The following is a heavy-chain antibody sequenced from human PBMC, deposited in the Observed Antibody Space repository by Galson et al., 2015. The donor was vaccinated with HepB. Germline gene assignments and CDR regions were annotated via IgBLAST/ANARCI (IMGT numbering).Heavy chain of an antibody. CDR2: ISYDGSSK. Sequence: SLRLSCAASGFTFSRSGMHWIRQPPGKGLEWVAFISYDGSSKKYADSVKGRFTISRDNSNNTLYLQMTSLRLEDTAVHYCSKAVAVSGHSRWFDPWGQGALVIVSS. J-gene: IGHJ5*02. D-gene: IGHD5/OR15-5a*01. CDR3: SKAVAVSGHSRWFDP. V-gene: IGHV3-30*18. CDR1: GFTFSRSG.